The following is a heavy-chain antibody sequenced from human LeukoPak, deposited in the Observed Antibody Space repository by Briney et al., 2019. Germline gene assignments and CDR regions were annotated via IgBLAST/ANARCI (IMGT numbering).Heavy chain of an antibody. V-gene: IGHV4-61*01. D-gene: IGHD3-22*01. J-gene: IGHJ3*02. CDR2: IYYSGST. Sequence: SETLSLTCTVSGGSVSSGSYYWSWIRQPPGKGLEWIGYIYYSGSTNYNPSLKSRVTISVDTSKNQFSLKLSSVTAADTAVYYCARGSGGYYYDSSGYETFDIWGQGTMVTVSS. CDR3: ARGSGGYYYDSSGYETFDI. CDR1: GGSVSSGSYY.